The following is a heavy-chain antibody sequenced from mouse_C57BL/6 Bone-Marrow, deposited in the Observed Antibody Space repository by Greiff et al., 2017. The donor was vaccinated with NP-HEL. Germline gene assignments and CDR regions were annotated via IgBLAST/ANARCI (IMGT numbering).Heavy chain of an antibody. J-gene: IGHJ3*01. CDR1: GFTFSSYG. D-gene: IGHD1-1*01. V-gene: IGHV5-6*01. Sequence: EVKLVESGGDLVKPGGSLKLSCAASGFTFSSYGMSWVRQTPDKRLEWVATISSGGSYTYYPDSVKGRFTISRDNAKNTLYLQMSSLKSEDTAMYYCARDYYYGWFAYWGQGTLVTVSA. CDR2: ISSGGSYT. CDR3: ARDYYYGWFAY.